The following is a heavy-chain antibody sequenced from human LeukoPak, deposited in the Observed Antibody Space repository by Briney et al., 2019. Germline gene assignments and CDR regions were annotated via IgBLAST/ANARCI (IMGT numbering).Heavy chain of an antibody. CDR1: GGTFSSYA. CDR3: ARDPFYYDSSSRYFDL. D-gene: IGHD3-22*01. Sequence: GASVKVSCKASGGTFSSYAISWVRQAPGQGLEWMGGIIPIFGTANYAQKFQGRVTITADESTSTAYMELSSLRSEDTVVYYCARDPFYYDSSSRYFDLWGRGTLVTVSS. CDR2: IIPIFGTA. V-gene: IGHV1-69*13. J-gene: IGHJ2*01.